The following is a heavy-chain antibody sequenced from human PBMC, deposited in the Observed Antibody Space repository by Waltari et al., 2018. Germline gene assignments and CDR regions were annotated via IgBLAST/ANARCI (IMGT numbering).Heavy chain of an antibody. CDR3: ARVSVWSGAFDI. J-gene: IGHJ3*02. CDR1: GGSFSGYY. V-gene: IGHV4-34*01. Sequence: QVQLQQWGAGLLKPSETLSLTCAVYGGSFSGYYWSWIRQPPGKGLEWIGEINHNGSANYTPSLKCRVTISVDTSKNHFSLKLSSVTVADTAVYYCARVSVWSGAFDIWGQGTMVTVSS. D-gene: IGHD2-21*01. CDR2: INHNGSA.